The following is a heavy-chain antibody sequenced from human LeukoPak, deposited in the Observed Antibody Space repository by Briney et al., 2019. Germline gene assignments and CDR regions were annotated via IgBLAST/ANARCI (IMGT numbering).Heavy chain of an antibody. CDR1: GGSFSGYY. Sequence: PSETLSLTCAVYGGSFSGYYRSWIRQPPGKGLEWIGEINHSGSTNYNPSLKSRLTISVDTSKNQFYLKLSSVTAADTAVYYCARNYYDSSGYTLGYWGQGTLVTVSS. V-gene: IGHV4-34*09. CDR3: ARNYYDSSGYTLGY. CDR2: INHSGST. D-gene: IGHD3-22*01. J-gene: IGHJ4*02.